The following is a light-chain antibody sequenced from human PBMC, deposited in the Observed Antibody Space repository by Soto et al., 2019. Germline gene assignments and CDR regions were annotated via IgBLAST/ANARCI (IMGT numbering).Light chain of an antibody. CDR1: QSMDNRY. J-gene: IGKJ1*01. CDR2: ATS. CDR3: QQYIASSWT. V-gene: IGKV3-20*01. Sequence: EIVLTQSPGTLSSSPGERATLSCRASQSMDNRYFAWYQHKPGQAPRLLIYATSSRATGIPDRFGGSGSGTDFTLTINRLEPEDFAVYYCQQYIASSWTFGQGTKVDIK.